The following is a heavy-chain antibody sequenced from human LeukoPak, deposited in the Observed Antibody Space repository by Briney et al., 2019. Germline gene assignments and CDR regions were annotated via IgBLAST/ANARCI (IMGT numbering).Heavy chain of an antibody. CDR1: GGTFSSYA. D-gene: IGHD3-3*01. CDR3: AKGGYHDFWSEYYFDY. Sequence: GASVKVSCKASGGTFSSYAISWVRQAPGQGLEWMGGIIPIFGTANYAQKFQGRVTITADESTSTAYMELSSLRAEDTAVYYCAKGGYHDFWSEYYFDYWGQGTLVTVSS. CDR2: IIPIFGTA. J-gene: IGHJ4*02. V-gene: IGHV1-69*13.